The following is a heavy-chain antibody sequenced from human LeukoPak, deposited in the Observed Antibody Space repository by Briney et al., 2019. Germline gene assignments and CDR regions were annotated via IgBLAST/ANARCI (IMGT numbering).Heavy chain of an antibody. D-gene: IGHD6-19*01. V-gene: IGHV4-34*01. J-gene: IGHJ4*02. CDR1: GRPSRAYY. CDR2: INHSGRT. CDR3: ARGLSSAWYSPLEY. Sequence: SETLSLTCAFYGRPSRAYYWRWIPHPRGRGVEWIGEINHSGRTNYNRSLKSRVTISVDTSKNQLSLKLSTVTAADTAVYYCARGLSSAWYSPLEYWGQGTLVTVSS.